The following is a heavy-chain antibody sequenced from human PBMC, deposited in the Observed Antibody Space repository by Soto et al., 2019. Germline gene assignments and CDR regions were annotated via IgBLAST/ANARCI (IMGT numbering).Heavy chain of an antibody. J-gene: IGHJ4*02. V-gene: IGHV4-39*01. CDR2: IYYSGST. D-gene: IGHD2-15*01. CDR3: XGSLDY. Sequence: QLQLQESGPGLVKPSETLSLTCTVSGGSISSSSYXXGXIRQPPGKGLEWIGSIYYSGSTYYNPSLXXRXPXSVXXXXXXXXXXXXXXXXXXXXXXYXXGSLDYWGQGTLVTVSS. CDR1: GGSISSSSYX.